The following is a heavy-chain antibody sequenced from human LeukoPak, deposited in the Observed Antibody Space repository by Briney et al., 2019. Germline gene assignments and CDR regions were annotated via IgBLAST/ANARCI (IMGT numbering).Heavy chain of an antibody. J-gene: IGHJ6*03. CDR1: GGSFSGYY. D-gene: IGHD4-23*01. V-gene: IGHV4-38-2*01. Sequence: PSETLSLTCAVYGGSFSGYYWVWIRQPPGKGLEWIGSIYHSGSTYYKPSLKSRVTISVDTSKNQFSMKVTSVTAADTAVYYCARGGGNGGGWVGHIYYMDVWGKGTTVTVSS. CDR3: ARGGGNGGGWVGHIYYMDV. CDR2: IYHSGST.